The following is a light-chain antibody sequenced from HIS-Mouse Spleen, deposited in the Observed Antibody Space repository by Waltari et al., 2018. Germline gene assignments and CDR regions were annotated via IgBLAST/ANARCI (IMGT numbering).Light chain of an antibody. CDR1: SSDVGGYKY. CDR3: CSYAGSYPVV. Sequence: QSALTQPRSVSGSPGQSVTIYCTGTSSDVGGYKYVSWYQQHPGKAPKLLIYDVSKRPSGVPDRFSGSKSGNTASLTISGLQAEDEADYYCCSYAGSYPVVFGGGTKLTVL. CDR2: DVS. V-gene: IGLV2-11*01. J-gene: IGLJ2*01.